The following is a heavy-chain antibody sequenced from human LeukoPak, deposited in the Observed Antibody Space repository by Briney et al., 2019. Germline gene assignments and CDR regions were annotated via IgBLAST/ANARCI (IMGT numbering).Heavy chain of an antibody. CDR1: SDSLSSSSNY. J-gene: IGHJ4*02. CDR3: ARHEEEDGYNAKTIDY. V-gene: IGHV4-39*01. CDR2: IYYSGHT. D-gene: IGHD5-24*01. Sequence: SETLSLTCTVSSDSLSSSSNYWAWVRQSPGKGLEWIGAIYYSGHTYYNPSLKSRITMSVDTSKNQFSLKVSYVTAADTAVYYCARHEEEDGYNAKTIDYWGQGTLVTVYS.